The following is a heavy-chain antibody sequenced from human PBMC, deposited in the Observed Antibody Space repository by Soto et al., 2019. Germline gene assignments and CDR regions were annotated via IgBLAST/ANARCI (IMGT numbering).Heavy chain of an antibody. D-gene: IGHD4-17*01. Sequence: SETLSLTCTVSGGSISSGGYCWSWIRQQPGKGLEWIGYIYYSGSTYYNPSLKSRVTISVDTSKNQFSLKLSSVTAADTAVYYCARVAGGYYGDYCFDYWGQGTLVTVSS. CDR3: ARVAGGYYGDYCFDY. J-gene: IGHJ4*02. V-gene: IGHV4-31*03. CDR1: GGSISSGGYC. CDR2: IYYSGST.